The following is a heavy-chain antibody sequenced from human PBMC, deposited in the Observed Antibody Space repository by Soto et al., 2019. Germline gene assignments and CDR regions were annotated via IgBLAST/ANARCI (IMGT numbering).Heavy chain of an antibody. D-gene: IGHD3-22*01. V-gene: IGHV3-30*18. J-gene: IGHJ6*02. CDR1: GFTFSSYG. Sequence: PGGSLRLSCAASGFTFSSYGMHWVRQAPGKGLEWVAVISYDGSNKYYADSVKGRFTISRGNSKNTLYLQMNSLRAEDTAVYYCAKGSPYYYDSSGYPPAPSGMDVWGQGTTVTVSS. CDR2: ISYDGSNK. CDR3: AKGSPYYYDSSGYPPAPSGMDV.